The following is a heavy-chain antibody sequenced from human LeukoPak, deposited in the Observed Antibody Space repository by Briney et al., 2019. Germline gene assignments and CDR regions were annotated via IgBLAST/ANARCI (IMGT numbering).Heavy chain of an antibody. CDR2: IYTSGST. Sequence: SETLSLTCTVSGGSISSYYWSWIRQPAGKGLEWIGRIYTSGSTNYNPSLKSRVTMSVDTSKNQFSLKLSSVTAADTAVYYCARDLRIVVVPAAIRYYYYMDVWGKGTTVTVSS. V-gene: IGHV4-4*07. D-gene: IGHD2-2*02. J-gene: IGHJ6*03. CDR3: ARDLRIVVVPAAIRYYYYMDV. CDR1: GGSISSYY.